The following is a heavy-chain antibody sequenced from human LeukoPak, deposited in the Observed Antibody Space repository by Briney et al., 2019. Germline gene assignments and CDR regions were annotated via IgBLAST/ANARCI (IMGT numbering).Heavy chain of an antibody. V-gene: IGHV4-30-4*01. J-gene: IGHJ3*02. CDR3: ARVVGFVAAIDAFDI. Sequence: SQTLSLPWTVSGGSISSGDYYWSWIRQPPGKGLEWIGYIYYSGSTYYNPSLKSRVTISVDTSKNQFSLKLSSVTAADTAVYYCARVVGFVAAIDAFDIWGQGTMVTVSS. D-gene: IGHD1-26*01. CDR2: IYYSGST. CDR1: GGSISSGDYY.